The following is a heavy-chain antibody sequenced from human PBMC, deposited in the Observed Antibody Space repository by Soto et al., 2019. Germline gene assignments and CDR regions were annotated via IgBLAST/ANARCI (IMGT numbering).Heavy chain of an antibody. CDR1: GFTFSSYA. V-gene: IGHV3-30-3*01. CDR3: ARDDDCGGDCRTLDY. J-gene: IGHJ4*02. CDR2: ISYDGSNK. Sequence: GGSLRLSCAASGFTFSSYAMHWVRQAPGKGLEWVAVISYDGSNKYYADSVKGRFTISRDNSKNTLYLQMNSLRAEDTAVYYCARDDDCGGDCRTLDYWGQGTLVTVSS. D-gene: IGHD2-21*02.